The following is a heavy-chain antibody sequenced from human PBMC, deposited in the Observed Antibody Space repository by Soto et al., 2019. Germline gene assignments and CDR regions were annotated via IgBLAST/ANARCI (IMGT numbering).Heavy chain of an antibody. Sequence: QVQLVQSGAEVKKPGSSVKVSCKASGLIFSSYAISWVRQATGQGLERVGGILPIFGTTNYAQRFKGRVTITADTSTTTTYLDLSSLRSADTAVYFCVIGANYDFSAGKGYYFPGMDVWGQGTTVTVSS. CDR3: VIGANYDFSAGKGYYFPGMDV. D-gene: IGHD3-3*01. V-gene: IGHV1-69*06. CDR1: GLIFSSYA. CDR2: ILPIFGTT. J-gene: IGHJ6*02.